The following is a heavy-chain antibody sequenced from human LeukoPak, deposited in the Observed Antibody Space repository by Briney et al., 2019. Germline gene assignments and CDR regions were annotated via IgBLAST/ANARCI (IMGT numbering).Heavy chain of an antibody. CDR3: ARTRGYSGYGGFDY. Sequence: ASVKVSCKASGGTFSSYAISWCGQAPGQGLGWLGRIIPILGIANYAQKFQGRVTITADKSTSTAYMELSSLRSEDTAVYYCARTRGYSGYGGFDYWGQGTLVTVSS. J-gene: IGHJ4*02. V-gene: IGHV1-69*04. D-gene: IGHD5-12*01. CDR2: IIPILGIA. CDR1: GGTFSSYA.